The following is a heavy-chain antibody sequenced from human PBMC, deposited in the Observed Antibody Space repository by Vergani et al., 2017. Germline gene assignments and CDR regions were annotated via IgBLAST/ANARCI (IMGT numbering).Heavy chain of an antibody. Sequence: EVQLVESGGGLVQPGGSLRLSCAASRFTFSSYSMNWVRQAPGKGLEWVSAISGSGGSTYYADSVKGRFTISRDNAKNSLYLQMNSLRAEDTAVYYCARGVPYYYDSSGYSFDYWGQGTLVTVSS. D-gene: IGHD3-22*01. CDR3: ARGVPYYYDSSGYSFDY. J-gene: IGHJ4*02. CDR1: RFTFSSYS. CDR2: ISGSGGST. V-gene: IGHV3-23*04.